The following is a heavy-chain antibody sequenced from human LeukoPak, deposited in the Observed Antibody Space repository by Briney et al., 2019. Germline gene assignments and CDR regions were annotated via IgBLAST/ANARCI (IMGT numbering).Heavy chain of an antibody. V-gene: IGHV3-66*01. CDR1: GFTVSSNY. J-gene: IGHJ4*02. D-gene: IGHD1-26*01. Sequence: GGSLRLSCAASGFTVSSNYMSWVRQAPGKGLEWVSVIYSGGSTYYADSVKGRFTISRDNSKNTLYLQMSSLRAEDTAVYYCVKDLSGSWSFDYWGQGTLVTVSS. CDR2: IYSGGST. CDR3: VKDLSGSWSFDY.